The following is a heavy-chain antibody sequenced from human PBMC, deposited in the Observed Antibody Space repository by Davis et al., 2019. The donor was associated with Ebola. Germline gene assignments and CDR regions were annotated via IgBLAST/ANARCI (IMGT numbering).Heavy chain of an antibody. J-gene: IGHJ4*02. CDR3: ARVVGYHTSFFDY. CDR2: IYYSGST. V-gene: IGHV4-30-4*01. D-gene: IGHD2-2*01. CDR1: GGSISSGDYY. Sequence: LRLSCTVSGGSISSGDYYWSWIRQPPGKGLEWIGYIYYSGSTYYNPSLKSRVTISVDTSKNQFSLKLSSVTAADTAVYYCARVVGYHTSFFDYWGQGTLVTVSS.